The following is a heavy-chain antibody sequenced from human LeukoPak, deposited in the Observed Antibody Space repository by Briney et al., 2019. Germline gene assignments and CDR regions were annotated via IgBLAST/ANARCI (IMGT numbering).Heavy chain of an antibody. CDR1: GFTFSSYA. CDR3: AREEVVPAAMGYYYYYGMDV. J-gene: IGHJ6*02. CDR2: ISYDGSNK. V-gene: IGHV3-30-3*01. D-gene: IGHD2-2*01. Sequence: GGSLRLSCAASGFTFSSYAMHWVRQAPGKGLEWVAVISYDGSNKYYADSVKGRFTISRGNSKNTLYLQMNSLRAEDTAVYYCAREEVVPAAMGYYYYYGMDVWGQGTTVTVSS.